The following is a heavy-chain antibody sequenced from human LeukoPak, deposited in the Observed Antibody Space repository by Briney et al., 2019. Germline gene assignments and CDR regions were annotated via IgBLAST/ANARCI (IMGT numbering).Heavy chain of an antibody. D-gene: IGHD3-22*01. J-gene: IGHJ2*01. CDR1: GGSIISSY. CDR3: ARRAYYDTSGYYPASGYFDL. V-gene: IGHV4-59*08. Sequence: SETLSLTCTVSGGSIISSYWNWIRQPPGKGLEWIGYIYSSGITNYNPSLKSRGTISIATSRNQFSLRLNSVTAADTAIYYCARRAYYDTSGYYPASGYFDLWGRGTLVTVSS. CDR2: IYSSGIT.